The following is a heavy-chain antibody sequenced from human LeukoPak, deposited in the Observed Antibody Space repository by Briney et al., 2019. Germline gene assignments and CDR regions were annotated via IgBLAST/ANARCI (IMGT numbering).Heavy chain of an antibody. D-gene: IGHD6-19*01. CDR1: GFTFDSYA. V-gene: IGHV3-30*04. CDR2: TSYDGSIN. Sequence: GGSLRLFCAASGFTFDSYAMHWVRQAPGKGLEWVAVTSYDGSINYYADSVRGRFTISRDNSENTVYLEINNLRTEDTAVYYCARDRRAVAVYFDYWGQGTLVTVSS. J-gene: IGHJ4*02. CDR3: ARDRRAVAVYFDY.